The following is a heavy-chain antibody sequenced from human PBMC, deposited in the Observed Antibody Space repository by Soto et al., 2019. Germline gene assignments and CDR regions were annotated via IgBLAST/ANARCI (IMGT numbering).Heavy chain of an antibody. CDR3: ASPVAEAGTQLYFYGLDA. J-gene: IGHJ6*01. CDR2: IDSDGSST. V-gene: IGHV3-74*01. Sequence: EVQLVESGGGLVQPGGSLRLSCAASGFTFRSYWMHWVRQVPGKGLVWVSRIDSDGSSTDYADSVKGRFTISRDNAKNTVYLQMNSLRTEDTGVYYCASPVAEAGTQLYFYGLDAWGQGTRVTVSS. D-gene: IGHD6-13*01. CDR1: GFTFRSYW.